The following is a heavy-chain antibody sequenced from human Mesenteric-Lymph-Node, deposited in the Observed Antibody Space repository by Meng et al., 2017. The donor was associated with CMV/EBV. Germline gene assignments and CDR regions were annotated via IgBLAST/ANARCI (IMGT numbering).Heavy chain of an antibody. CDR2: ISGSGGST. J-gene: IGHJ6*02. Sequence: GESLKISCAASGFTFSSYAMSWVRQAPGKGLEWVSAISGSGGSTYYADSVKGRFTISRDNSKNTLYLQMNSLRAEDTAVYYCAKERGYCSSTSCYLGGGMDVWGQGTTVTVSS. CDR1: GFTFSSYA. CDR3: AKERGYCSSTSCYLGGGMDV. V-gene: IGHV3-23*01. D-gene: IGHD2-2*01.